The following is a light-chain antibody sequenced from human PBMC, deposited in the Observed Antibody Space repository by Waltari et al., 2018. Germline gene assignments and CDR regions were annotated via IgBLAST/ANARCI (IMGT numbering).Light chain of an antibody. J-gene: IGLJ2*01. CDR3: SSYTSSSGTDVV. V-gene: IGLV2-14*03. Sequence: QSALTQPASVSGSPGQSITISCTGTSSDVGGYKYVSWYQQHPGKAPKLMIYDVSNRPSGVSNRCARSKSGNTASLTISGLQAEDEADYYCSSYTSSSGTDVVFGGGTKLTVL. CDR1: SSDVGGYKY. CDR2: DVS.